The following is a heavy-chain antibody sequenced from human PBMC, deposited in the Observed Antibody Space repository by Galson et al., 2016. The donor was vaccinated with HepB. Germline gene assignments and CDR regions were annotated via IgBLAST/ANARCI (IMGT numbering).Heavy chain of an antibody. Sequence: LRLSCAASGFPFNIYSMNWVRQSPGKGLEWIGEISHSGSTNYNPSFKSRVTISVDTSKKQFSLKLSSVTAADTAVYYCARVYEYCSSTNCYDYWGQGTLVTVSS. D-gene: IGHD2-2*01. CDR2: ISHSGST. J-gene: IGHJ4*02. CDR3: ARVYEYCSSTNCYDY. CDR1: GFPFNIYS. V-gene: IGHV4-34*01.